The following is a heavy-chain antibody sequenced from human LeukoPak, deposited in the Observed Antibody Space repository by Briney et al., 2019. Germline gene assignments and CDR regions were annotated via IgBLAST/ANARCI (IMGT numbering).Heavy chain of an antibody. CDR1: GGSISSYY. V-gene: IGHV4-4*07. Sequence: SETLSLTCSVSGGSISSYYWSWIRQPAGKGLEWIGRIYTSGSTNYNTNYNPSLKSRVTMSVDTSKNQFSLKLSSVTAADTAVYYCARAPVIAFNHMDVWGKGTTVTVSS. CDR3: ARAPVIAFNHMDV. D-gene: IGHD3-10*01. J-gene: IGHJ6*03. CDR2: IYTSGSTNYNT.